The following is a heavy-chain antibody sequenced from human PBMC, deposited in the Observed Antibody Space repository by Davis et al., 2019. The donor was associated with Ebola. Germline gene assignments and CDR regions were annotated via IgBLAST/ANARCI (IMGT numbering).Heavy chain of an antibody. CDR1: GGSISSYY. CDR2: IYYSGST. Sequence: PSETLSLTCTVSGGSISSYYWSWIRQPPGEGLEWIGYIYYSGSTNYNPSLKSRVTISVDTSKNQFSLKLSSVTAADTAVYYCARALYSSSWYYWFDPWGQGTLVTVSS. D-gene: IGHD6-13*01. V-gene: IGHV4-59*12. CDR3: ARALYSSSWYYWFDP. J-gene: IGHJ5*02.